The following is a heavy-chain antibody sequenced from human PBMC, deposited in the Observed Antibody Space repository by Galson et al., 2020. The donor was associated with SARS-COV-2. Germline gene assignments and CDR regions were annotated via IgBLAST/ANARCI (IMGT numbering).Heavy chain of an antibody. V-gene: IGHV3-23*01. D-gene: IGHD1-26*01. Sequence: GGSLRLSCAASGFIFSNYAMSWVRQAPGKGLEWVSGISTSGANTYYAASVKGRFTISRDNSKNTLFLQVNSLRAEDTAIYYCAKVVGASVMDYIDFWGQGTLVTVSS. CDR1: GFIFSNYA. J-gene: IGHJ4*02. CDR2: ISTSGANT. CDR3: AKVVGASVMDYIDF.